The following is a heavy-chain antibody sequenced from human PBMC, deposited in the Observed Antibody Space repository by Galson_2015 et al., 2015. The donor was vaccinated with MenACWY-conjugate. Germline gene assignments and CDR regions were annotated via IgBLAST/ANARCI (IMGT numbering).Heavy chain of an antibody. D-gene: IGHD3-22*01. Sequence: CAISGDSVSSHSAAWNWIRQSPSRGLEWLGRTYYRSKWYNDYAVSVKSRITINPDTSKNQFSLQLNSVTPEDTAVYYCARGRYYDSSGYQTGDAFDIWGQGTMVTVSS. CDR1: GDSVSSHSAA. CDR2: TYYRSKWYN. CDR3: ARGRYYDSSGYQTGDAFDI. V-gene: IGHV6-1*01. J-gene: IGHJ3*02.